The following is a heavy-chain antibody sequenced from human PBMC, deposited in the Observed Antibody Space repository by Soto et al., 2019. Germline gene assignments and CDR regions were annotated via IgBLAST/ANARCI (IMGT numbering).Heavy chain of an antibody. D-gene: IGHD2-21*02. V-gene: IGHV3-21*01. Sequence: GGSLRLSCAASGFTFSSYSMNWVRQAPGKGLEWVSSIGIRGDIYYADSVKGRFTISRDNAKNSLSLQMNSLRAEDTGIYYCAREETAWPLAYGLDVWGQGTTVTVSS. CDR1: GFTFSSYS. CDR2: IGIRGDI. J-gene: IGHJ6*02. CDR3: AREETAWPLAYGLDV.